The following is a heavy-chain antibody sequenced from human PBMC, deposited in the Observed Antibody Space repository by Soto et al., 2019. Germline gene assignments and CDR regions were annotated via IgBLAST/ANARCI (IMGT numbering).Heavy chain of an antibody. CDR1: GGSISSGGYY. V-gene: IGHV4-31*03. D-gene: IGHD6-13*01. Sequence: SETLSLTCTVSGGSISSGGYYWSWIRQHPGKGLGWIGYIYYSGSTYYNPSLKSRVTISVDTSKNQFSLKLSSVTAADTAVYYCARGLAAAGTSAFDIWGQGTMVTVS. CDR3: ARGLAAAGTSAFDI. CDR2: IYYSGST. J-gene: IGHJ3*02.